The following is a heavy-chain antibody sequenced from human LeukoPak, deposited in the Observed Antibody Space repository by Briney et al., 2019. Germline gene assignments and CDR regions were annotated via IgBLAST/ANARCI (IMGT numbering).Heavy chain of an antibody. Sequence: SETLSLTCSVSGGSIISSNYYWGWIRQPPGKGLDWIGSIYQSGSGSSYYNPSLKSRVTISGDTSKNQFFLRLSSVTAADTAVYYCASTLRFLPYRRFDYWGQGTLVTVPS. D-gene: IGHD3-3*01. CDR2: IYQSGSGSS. V-gene: IGHV4-39*01. CDR3: ASTLRFLPYRRFDY. J-gene: IGHJ4*02. CDR1: GGSIISSNYY.